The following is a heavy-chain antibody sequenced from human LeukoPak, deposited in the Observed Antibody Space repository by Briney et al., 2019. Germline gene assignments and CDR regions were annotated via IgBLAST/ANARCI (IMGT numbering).Heavy chain of an antibody. Sequence: PGGSLRLSCAASGFTFSSYAMSWVRQAPGKGLEWVSAISGSGGSTYYADSVKGRFTISRDNSKNTLYLQMNSLRAEDTAVYYCAKDRPGRIAVAGASQYWGQGTLVTVSS. D-gene: IGHD6-19*01. CDR2: ISGSGGST. CDR1: GFTFSSYA. V-gene: IGHV3-23*01. J-gene: IGHJ4*02. CDR3: AKDRPGRIAVAGASQY.